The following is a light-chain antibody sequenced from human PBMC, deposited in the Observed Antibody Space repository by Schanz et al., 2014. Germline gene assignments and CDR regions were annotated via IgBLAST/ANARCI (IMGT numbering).Light chain of an antibody. J-gene: IGLJ3*02. Sequence: QSALTQPPSASGSPGQSVTISCTGTSSDVGAYNYVSWYQQHPGKAPKLIISDVTRRPSGVPDRFSGFKSDNTASLTVSGLQAEDEADYYCTSYTSSRTWVFGGGTKLTVL. V-gene: IGLV2-8*01. CDR1: SSDVGAYNY. CDR2: DVT. CDR3: TSYTSSRTWV.